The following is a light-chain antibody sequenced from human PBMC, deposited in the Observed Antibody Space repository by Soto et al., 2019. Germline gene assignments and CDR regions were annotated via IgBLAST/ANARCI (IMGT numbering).Light chain of an antibody. V-gene: IGLV7-43*01. CDR3: LLYNGGAQPNWV. CDR2: STS. Sequence: QAGVTQEPSLTVSPGGTVTLTCTCSTGAVTSDYYPNWFQQKPGQAPRALIYSTSNRHSWTPARFSGSLFGGKAALTLSGVQPEDEAEYYCLLYNGGAQPNWVFGGGTKVTVL. CDR1: TGAVTSDYY. J-gene: IGLJ3*02.